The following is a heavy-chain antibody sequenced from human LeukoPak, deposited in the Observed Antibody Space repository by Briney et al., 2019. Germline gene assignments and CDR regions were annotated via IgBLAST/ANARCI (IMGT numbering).Heavy chain of an antibody. CDR1: GFTFSSYG. J-gene: IGHJ3*02. Sequence: PGGSLRLSCAASGFTFSSYGMHWVRQAPGKGLEWVAVIWYDGSSKYYADSVKGRFTISIDNSKNTLYLQMNSLRAEDTAVYYCAKDSYDILTGYYQVVQDAFDIWGQGTMVTVSS. CDR2: IWYDGSSK. V-gene: IGHV3-33*06. CDR3: AKDSYDILTGYYQVVQDAFDI. D-gene: IGHD3-9*01.